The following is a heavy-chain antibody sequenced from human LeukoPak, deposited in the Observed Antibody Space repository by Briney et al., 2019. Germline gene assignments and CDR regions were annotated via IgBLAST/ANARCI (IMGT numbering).Heavy chain of an antibody. D-gene: IGHD2-8*01. Sequence: PSETLSLTCTVSGGSISSYYWSWIWQPPGKGLEWIGYIYYSGSTNYNPSLKSRVTISVDTSKNQFSLKLSSVTAADTAVYYCAGEYGEGYYFDYWGQGTLVTVSS. CDR1: GGSISSYY. V-gene: IGHV4-59*01. CDR3: AGEYGEGYYFDY. J-gene: IGHJ4*02. CDR2: IYYSGST.